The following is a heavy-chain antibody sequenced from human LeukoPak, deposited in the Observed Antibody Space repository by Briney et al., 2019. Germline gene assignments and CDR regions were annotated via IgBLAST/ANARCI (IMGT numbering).Heavy chain of an antibody. V-gene: IGHV3-23*01. Sequence: PGGSLRLSCAASGFTFSSYAMSWVRQAPGKGLEWVSGISGSGGGTYYADSLKGRFTISRDNSKSTLYLQMNSLRAEDTAVYYCANGPDCSSTSCYWSYFDYWGQGTLVTVSS. J-gene: IGHJ4*02. CDR3: ANGPDCSSTSCYWSYFDY. D-gene: IGHD2-2*01. CDR1: GFTFSSYA. CDR2: ISGSGGGT.